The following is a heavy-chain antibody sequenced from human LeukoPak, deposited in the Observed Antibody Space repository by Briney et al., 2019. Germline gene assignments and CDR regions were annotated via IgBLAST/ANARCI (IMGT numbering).Heavy chain of an antibody. CDR1: GFTFSSYG. Sequence: GGSLRLSCAASGFTFSSYGMYWVRQAPGKGLEWVAFIRYDGSNKYYADSVKGRFTISRDNSKNTLYLQMNSLRAEDTAVYYCAKVPVRGYSYVYFDYWGQGTLVTVSS. CDR3: AKVPVRGYSYVYFDY. CDR2: IRYDGSNK. J-gene: IGHJ4*02. V-gene: IGHV3-30*02. D-gene: IGHD5-18*01.